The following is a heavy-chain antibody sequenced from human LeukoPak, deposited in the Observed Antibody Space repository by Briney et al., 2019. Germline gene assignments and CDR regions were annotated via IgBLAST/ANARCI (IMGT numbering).Heavy chain of an antibody. D-gene: IGHD3-22*01. J-gene: IGHJ4*02. CDR1: GFTFSNYN. CDR3: AKGHFYDSRGSPDY. CDR2: ITSSSSYK. Sequence: GGSLRLSCAAPGFTFSNYNMNWVRQAPGKGLEWISSITSSSSYKFYADSVKGRFTISRDNAKNSLYLQMNSLRAEDTAVYYCAKGHFYDSRGSPDYWGQGTLVTVFS. V-gene: IGHV3-21*01.